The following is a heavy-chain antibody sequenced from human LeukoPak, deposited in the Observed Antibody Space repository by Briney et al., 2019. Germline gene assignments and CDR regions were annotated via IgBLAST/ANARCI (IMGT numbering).Heavy chain of an antibody. CDR2: IYTSGST. V-gene: IGHV4-61*02. Sequence: SEALSLTCTVSGGSISSGSYYWSWIRQPAGKVLEWIGRIYTSGSTNYNPSLKIRVTISVDTSKNQFSLQLSSVTAAAPAVYYCARDIVVVPAASPWFDPWGQGTLVTVSS. CDR1: GGSISSGSYY. D-gene: IGHD2-2*01. CDR3: ARDIVVVPAASPWFDP. J-gene: IGHJ5*02.